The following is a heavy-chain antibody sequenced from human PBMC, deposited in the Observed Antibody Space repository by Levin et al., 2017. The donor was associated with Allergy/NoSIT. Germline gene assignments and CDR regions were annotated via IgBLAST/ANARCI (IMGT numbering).Heavy chain of an antibody. CDR1: GFTFSSYS. CDR2: ISSSSSYI. J-gene: IGHJ5*02. Sequence: GASVKVSCAASGFTFSSYSMNWVRQAPGKGLEWVSSISSSSSYIYYADSVKGRFTISRDNAKNSLYLQMNSLRAEDTAVYYCARPGRYCSGGSCYYNWFDPWGQGTLVTVSS. V-gene: IGHV3-21*01. CDR3: ARPGRYCSGGSCYYNWFDP. D-gene: IGHD2-15*01.